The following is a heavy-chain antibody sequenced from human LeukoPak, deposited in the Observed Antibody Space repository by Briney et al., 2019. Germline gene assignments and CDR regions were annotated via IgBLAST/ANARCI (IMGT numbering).Heavy chain of an antibody. CDR1: GFTFTSPA. V-gene: IGHV1-58*01. CDR2: IVVGSGNT. CDR3: TAVMRYGYDYDY. D-gene: IGHD5-12*01. Sequence: SVKVSCKASGFTFTSPAVQWVRQARGQRLEGIGWIVVGSGNTNYAQKFQERGTITRNMSTSTAYMELSSLRSEDTAVYYCTAVMRYGYDYDYWGQGTLVTVSS. J-gene: IGHJ4*02.